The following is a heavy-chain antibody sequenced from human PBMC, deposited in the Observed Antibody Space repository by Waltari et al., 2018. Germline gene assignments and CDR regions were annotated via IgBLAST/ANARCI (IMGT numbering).Heavy chain of an antibody. V-gene: IGHV4-59*01. D-gene: IGHD5-12*01. CDR2: IYYSGST. J-gene: IGHJ5*02. CDR1: GGSISSYY. Sequence: QVQLQESGPGLVKPSETLSLTCTVSGGSISSYYWSWIRQPPGKGLEWIGYIYYSGSTNYNPSLKSLVTISVDTSKNQFSLKLSSVTAADTAVYYCARDRDGYNSDWFDPWGQGTLVTVSS. CDR3: ARDRDGYNSDWFDP.